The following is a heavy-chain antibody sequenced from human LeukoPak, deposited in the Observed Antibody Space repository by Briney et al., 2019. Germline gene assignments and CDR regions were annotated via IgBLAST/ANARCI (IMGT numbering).Heavy chain of an antibody. CDR3: AGALTMIGHYGMDV. CDR1: GGSISSGGYS. D-gene: IGHD3-10*02. J-gene: IGHJ6*02. Sequence: SETLSLTCAVSGGSISSGGYSWSWIRQPPGKGLEWIGYIYHSGSTYYNPSLKSRVTISVDRSKNQFSLKLSSVTAADTAVYYCAGALTMIGHYGMDVWGQGTTATVSS. CDR2: IYHSGST. V-gene: IGHV4-30-2*01.